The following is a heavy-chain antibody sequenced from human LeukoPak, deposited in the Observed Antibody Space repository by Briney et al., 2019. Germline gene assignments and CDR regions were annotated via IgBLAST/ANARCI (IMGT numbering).Heavy chain of an antibody. V-gene: IGHV1-46*01. Sequence: GASVKVSCKASGYPFSSYYMHWVRQAPGQGLEWMGIIYPGGGGTTYAQKFQGRVIMTSDKSATTVHMELSSLRSEDTAVYYCARESGSGSYSDRSFEYWGQGTLVTVSS. CDR1: GYPFSSYY. D-gene: IGHD3-10*01. J-gene: IGHJ4*02. CDR3: ARESGSGSYSDRSFEY. CDR2: IYPGGGGT.